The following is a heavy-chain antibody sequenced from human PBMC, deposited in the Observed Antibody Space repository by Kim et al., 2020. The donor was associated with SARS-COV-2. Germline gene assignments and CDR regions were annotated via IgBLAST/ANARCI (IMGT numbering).Heavy chain of an antibody. D-gene: IGHD2-21*02. V-gene: IGHV4-31*03. CDR3: ARQASSTPYCGGDCYIPVDAFDI. Sequence: SETLSLTCTVSGGSISSGGYYWSWIRQHPGKGLEWIGYIYYSGSTYYNPSLKSRVTISVDTSKNQFSLKLSSVTAADTAVYYCARQASSTPYCGGDCYIPVDAFDIWGQGTKVTVSS. CDR1: GGSISSGGYY. J-gene: IGHJ3*02. CDR2: IYYSGST.